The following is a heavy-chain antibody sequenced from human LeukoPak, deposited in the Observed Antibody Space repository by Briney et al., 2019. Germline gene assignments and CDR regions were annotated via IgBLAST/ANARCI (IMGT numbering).Heavy chain of an antibody. CDR2: ISYDGSNK. CDR1: GFTFSSYG. V-gene: IGHV3-30*18. J-gene: IGHJ4*02. CDR3: AKDHLYDSSVPDY. D-gene: IGHD3-22*01. Sequence: TGGSLRLSCAASGFTFSSYGMHWVRQAPGKGLEWVAVISYDGSNKYYADSVKGRFTISRDNSKNTLYLQMNSLRAEDTAVYYCAKDHLYDSSVPDYWGQGTLVTASS.